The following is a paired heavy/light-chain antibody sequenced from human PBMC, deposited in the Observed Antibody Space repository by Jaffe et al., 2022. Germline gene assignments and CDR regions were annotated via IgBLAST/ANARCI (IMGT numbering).Heavy chain of an antibody. CDR1: GYTFTSYY. D-gene: IGHD5-12*01. CDR3: ARGTNAPLRVGDGYNGIAFDI. V-gene: IGHV1-46*01. CDR2: INPSGGST. J-gene: IGHJ3*02. Sequence: QVQLVQSGAEVKKPGASVKVSCKASGYTFTSYYMHWVRQAPGQGLEWMGIINPSGGSTSYAQKFQGRVTMTRDTSTSTVYMELSSLRSEDTAVYYCARGTNAPLRVGDGYNGIAFDIWGQGTMVTVSS.
Light chain of an antibody. CDR1: SSDVGGYNY. J-gene: IGLJ1*01. V-gene: IGLV2-14*01. CDR3: SSYTSSSTLLYV. Sequence: QSALTQPASVSGSPGQSITISCTGTSSDVGGYNYVSWYQQHPGKAPKLMIYEVSNRPSGVSNRFSGSKSGNTASLTISGLQAEDEADYYCSSYTSSSTLLYVFGTGTKVTVL. CDR2: EVS.